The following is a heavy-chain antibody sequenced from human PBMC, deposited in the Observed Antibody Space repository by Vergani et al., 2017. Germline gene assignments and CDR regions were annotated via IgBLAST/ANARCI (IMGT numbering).Heavy chain of an antibody. CDR1: GGSFSGYY. CDR2: INHTEDT. V-gene: IGHV4-34*01. J-gene: IGHJ4*02. Sequence: QVQLQQWGAGLLKPSETLSLTCAVYGGSFSGYYWSWIRQPPGKGLEWIGEINHTEDTKYSPSLKSRVTVSVDESRNLFSLRLNSVTAADTAVYYCATIGYRRWGYYFDYWGQGILVTVSS. CDR3: ATIGYRRWGYYFDY. D-gene: IGHD2-2*02.